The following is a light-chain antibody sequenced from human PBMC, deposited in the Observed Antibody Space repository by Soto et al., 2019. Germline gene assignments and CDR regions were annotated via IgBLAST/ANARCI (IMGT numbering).Light chain of an antibody. V-gene: IGLV2-23*02. J-gene: IGLJ1*01. CDR2: EVS. CDR3: CSYAGSYTFEV. CDR1: SSDVGSYNL. Sequence: QSALTQPASVSGSPGQSITISCTGTSSDVGSYNLVSWYQQHPGKAPKLIISEVSTRPSGVSNRFSGSKSGNTASLTISGLQAESEADYYCCSYAGSYTFEVFGTGTKVTGL.